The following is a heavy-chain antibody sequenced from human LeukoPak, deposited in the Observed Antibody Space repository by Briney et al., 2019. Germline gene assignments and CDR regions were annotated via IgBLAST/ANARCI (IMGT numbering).Heavy chain of an antibody. J-gene: IGHJ4*02. CDR1: GGSISSGSYC. CDR3: ARQAGSGLFTLP. D-gene: IGHD3/OR15-3a*01. V-gene: IGHV4-39*01. Sequence: SETLSLTCTVSGGSISSGSYCWSWIRQPAGKGLEGRGSIYYSGNTYYNASVKSRVTISIDSSKSQFSLMLSSVTAADTAVYYCARQAGSGLFTLPGGQGTLVTVSS. CDR2: IYYSGNT.